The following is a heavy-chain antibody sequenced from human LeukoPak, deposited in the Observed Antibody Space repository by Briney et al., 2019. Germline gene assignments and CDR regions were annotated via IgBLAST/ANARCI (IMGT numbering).Heavy chain of an antibody. D-gene: IGHD3-9*01. CDR3: AREQGDILTGYSDP. CDR1: GGSISIYY. V-gene: IGHV4-4*07. J-gene: IGHJ5*02. CDR2: GYTSGST. Sequence: SSETLSLTCTVSGGSISIYYWSWIRQPAAKGLEWIGRGYTSGSTNYNPSLKSRVTMSVDTSKNQFSLKLSSVTAADTAVYYCAREQGDILTGYSDPWGQGTLVTVSS.